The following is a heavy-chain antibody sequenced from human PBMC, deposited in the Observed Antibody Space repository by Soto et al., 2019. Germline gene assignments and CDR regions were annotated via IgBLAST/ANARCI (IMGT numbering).Heavy chain of an antibody. CDR2: INPSGGST. CDR3: ALGRGRPYYFDY. J-gene: IGHJ4*02. Sequence: ASVKVSCKSSRYIFSSDDVHWVRQAPGQGLEWMGLINPSGGSTEYAQTFQGRVTMTRDTSTSTVYMELSSLRSEDTAVYFCALGRGRPYYFDYWGQGTRVTVSS. D-gene: IGHD1-26*01. V-gene: IGHV1-46*03. CDR1: RYIFSSDD.